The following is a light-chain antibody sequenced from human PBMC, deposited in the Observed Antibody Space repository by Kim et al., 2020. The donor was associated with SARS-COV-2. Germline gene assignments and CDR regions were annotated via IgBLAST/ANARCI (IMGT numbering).Light chain of an antibody. J-gene: IGLJ2*01. Sequence: ASGKRTCTLSSGNSSYAIAWHQQQPEKGPRYLMKLNSDGSHSKGDGIPDRFSGSSSGAERYLTISSLQSEDEADYYCQTWGTGTVVFGGGTKLTVL. CDR1: SGNSSYA. V-gene: IGLV4-69*01. CDR3: QTWGTGTVV. CDR2: LNSDGSH.